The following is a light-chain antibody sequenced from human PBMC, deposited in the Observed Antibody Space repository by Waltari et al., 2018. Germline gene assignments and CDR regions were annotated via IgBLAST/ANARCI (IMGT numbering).Light chain of an antibody. CDR2: DVS. CDR1: SSDVGGYDY. V-gene: IGLV2-14*03. J-gene: IGLJ2*01. CDR3: SSYTTSSTLV. Sequence: QSALTQPASVSGSPGQSITISCTGTSSDVGGYDYVSWYQQHPGKAPKLMVYDVSYRPSGVSIRFSGSKSCNTASLTISGLQAEDESDYYCSSYTTSSTLVFGGGTKLTVL.